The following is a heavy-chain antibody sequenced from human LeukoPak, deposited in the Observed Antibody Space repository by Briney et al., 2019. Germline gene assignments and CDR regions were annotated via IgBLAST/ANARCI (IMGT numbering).Heavy chain of an antibody. CDR2: ISSSSSTI. D-gene: IGHD3-22*01. Sequence: GGSLRLSCAASGFTFSSYSMNWVRQAPGKGLEWVSYISSSSSTIYYADSVKGRFTISRDNAKNSLYLQMKSLRAEDTAVYYCARVAYEYDSSGYYIYYFDYWGQGTLVTVSS. V-gene: IGHV3-48*04. J-gene: IGHJ4*02. CDR3: ARVAYEYDSSGYYIYYFDY. CDR1: GFTFSSYS.